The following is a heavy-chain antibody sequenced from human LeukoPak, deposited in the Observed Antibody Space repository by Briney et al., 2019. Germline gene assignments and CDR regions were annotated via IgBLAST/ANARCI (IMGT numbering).Heavy chain of an antibody. CDR2: IYYSGST. J-gene: IGHJ3*02. D-gene: IGHD3-22*01. Sequence: SETLSLTCTVSGGSISSYYRSWIRQPPGKGLEWIGYIYYSGSTNYNPSLKSRVTISVDTSKNQFSLKLSSVTAADTAVYYCARDYLAYYYDSSGYIDAFDIWGQGTMVTVSS. CDR1: GGSISSYY. V-gene: IGHV4-59*01. CDR3: ARDYLAYYYDSSGYIDAFDI.